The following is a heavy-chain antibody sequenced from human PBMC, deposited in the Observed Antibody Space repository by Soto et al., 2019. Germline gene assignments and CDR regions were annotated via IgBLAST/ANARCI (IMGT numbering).Heavy chain of an antibody. CDR1: GFTFSSYA. CDR2: ISYDGSNK. V-gene: IGHV3-30-3*01. J-gene: IGHJ4*02. Sequence: AGGSLRLSCAASGFTFSSYAMHWVRQAPGKGLEWVAVISYDGSNKYYADSVKGRFTISRDNSKNTLYLQMNSLRAEDTAVYYCARDHRSFDYWGQGTLVTVSS. CDR3: ARDHRSFDY.